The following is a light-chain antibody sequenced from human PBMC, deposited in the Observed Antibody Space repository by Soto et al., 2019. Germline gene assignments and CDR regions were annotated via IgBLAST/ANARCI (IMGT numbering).Light chain of an antibody. J-gene: IGKJ4*01. CDR2: AAS. CDR3: QQSYSTPST. Sequence: DIQMTQSPSSLSASVGDRVTITCRASQSINTYLNWYQQKPGKAPKLLIYAASSLQSGVPSRFSGSGSGTDFTLTISSLQPEDFATYYCQQSYSTPSTFGGGAKVEIK. V-gene: IGKV1-39*01. CDR1: QSINTY.